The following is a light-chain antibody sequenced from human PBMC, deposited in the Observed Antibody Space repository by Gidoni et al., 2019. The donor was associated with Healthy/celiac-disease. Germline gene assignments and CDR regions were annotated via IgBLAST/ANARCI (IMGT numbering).Light chain of an antibody. CDR1: QSVSSSY. CDR3: QQYGSSPGLT. CDR2: GAS. V-gene: IGKV3-20*01. Sequence: EIVLTQSPGTLSLFPGDRATLSCRASQSVSSSYLAWYQQKPGQAPRLLIYGASSRATGIPDRFSGSGSGTDFTLTISRLEPEDCAVYYWQQYGSSPGLTFGGGTKVEIK. J-gene: IGKJ4*01.